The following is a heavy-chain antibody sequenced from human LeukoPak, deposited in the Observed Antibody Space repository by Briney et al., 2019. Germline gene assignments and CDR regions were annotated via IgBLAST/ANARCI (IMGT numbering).Heavy chain of an antibody. Sequence: GASVKVSCKASGGTFSSYAISWVRQAPGQGLEWMGWINPNRGGTNYAQKFQGRVTMTRDTSISTAYMELSRLRSDDTAVYYCAREPGDSSSGYYFRSDDAFDIWGQGTMVTVSS. V-gene: IGHV1-2*02. CDR3: AREPGDSSSGYYFRSDDAFDI. J-gene: IGHJ3*02. CDR1: GGTFSSYA. D-gene: IGHD3-22*01. CDR2: INPNRGGT.